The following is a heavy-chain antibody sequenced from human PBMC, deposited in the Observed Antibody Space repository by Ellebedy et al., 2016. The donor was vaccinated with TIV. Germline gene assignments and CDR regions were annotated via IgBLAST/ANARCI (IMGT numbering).Heavy chain of an antibody. CDR2: IYHSGST. Sequence: MPSETLSLTCTVSGYSISSGYYWGWIRQPPGKGLEWIGSIYHSGSTYYNPSLKSRVTISVDTSKNQFSLKLSPVTAADTAVYYCARDDNYYDSSGYQPSNWFDPWGQGTLVTVSS. CDR1: GYSISSGYY. CDR3: ARDDNYYDSSGYQPSNWFDP. J-gene: IGHJ5*02. D-gene: IGHD3-22*01. V-gene: IGHV4-38-2*02.